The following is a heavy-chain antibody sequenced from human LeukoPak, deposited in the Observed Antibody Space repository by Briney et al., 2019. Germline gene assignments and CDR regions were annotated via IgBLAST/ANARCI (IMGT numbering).Heavy chain of an antibody. CDR1: GDSMGNYY. J-gene: IGHJ6*03. Sequence: SETLSLTCTVSGDSMGNYYWNWLRQPAGKGLEWIGRIRSDGTTYANPSLKSAVTMSVDTSNNHISLRLGSATAADTAVYYCARSTGFYTTYYMDVWGKGTTVTVSS. CDR2: IRSDGTT. D-gene: IGHD3-22*01. V-gene: IGHV4-4*07. CDR3: ARSTGFYTTYYMDV.